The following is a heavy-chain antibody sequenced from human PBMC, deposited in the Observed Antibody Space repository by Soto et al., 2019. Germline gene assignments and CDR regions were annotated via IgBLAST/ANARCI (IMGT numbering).Heavy chain of an antibody. Sequence: SETLSLTCSVSGGSISSNSYSWGWIRQPPGKRLEWIGTLYSSRDTYYNPSLKSRVTISADTSHNQFSLDLTSVTATDTAVYFCARHSGYCSGGSCNGQYTLDVWGQGTTVTVSS. CDR2: LYSSRDT. J-gene: IGHJ6*02. CDR1: GGSISSNSYS. CDR3: ARHSGYCSGGSCNGQYTLDV. V-gene: IGHV4-39*01. D-gene: IGHD2-15*01.